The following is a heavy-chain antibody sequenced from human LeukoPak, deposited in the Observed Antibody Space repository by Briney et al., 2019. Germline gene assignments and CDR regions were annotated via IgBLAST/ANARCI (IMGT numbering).Heavy chain of an antibody. J-gene: IGHJ4*02. CDR3: ARDYPGTRGVY. CDR1: GGSISSGSYY. D-gene: IGHD3-10*01. V-gene: IGHV4-61*02. Sequence: ASQTLSLTCTVSGGSISSGSYYWIWIRQPAGKGLEWIGRIYTSGSTNYNPSLKSRVTISVDTSKNQFSLRLSSVTAADTAMYYCARDYPGTRGVYWGQGTLVTVSS. CDR2: IYTSGST.